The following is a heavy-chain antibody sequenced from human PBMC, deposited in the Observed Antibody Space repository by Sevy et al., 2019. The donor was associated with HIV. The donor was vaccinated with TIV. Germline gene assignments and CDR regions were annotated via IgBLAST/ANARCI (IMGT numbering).Heavy chain of an antibody. D-gene: IGHD2-8*01. CDR3: ARRGYCTVYDAFAI. V-gene: IGHV3-21*01. Sequence: GGSLRLSCAASGFTFNSFYMNWVRQAPGKGLEWVSSISGLSNYIFYADSLKGRFTISRDNAKNTLYLQMNSLRVEDTAVYYCARRGYCTVYDAFAIWGQGTMVTDSS. J-gene: IGHJ3*02. CDR2: ISGLSNYI. CDR1: GFTFNSFY.